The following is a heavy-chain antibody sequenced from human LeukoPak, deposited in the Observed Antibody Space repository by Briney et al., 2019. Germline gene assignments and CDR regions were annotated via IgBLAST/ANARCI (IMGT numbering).Heavy chain of an antibody. J-gene: IGHJ4*02. CDR2: INGDGTNT. CDR1: GFTFSSHR. D-gene: IGHD2-15*01. CDR3: AREGIWSLDS. V-gene: IGHV3-74*01. Sequence: GGSLRLSCAAFGFTFSSHRMHWVRQAPGKGLVWVSRINGDGTNTPYVDSVKGRFTVSRDNVKNTLYLQMNSLRAEDTAVYYCAREGIWSLDSWGQGTLVTVSS.